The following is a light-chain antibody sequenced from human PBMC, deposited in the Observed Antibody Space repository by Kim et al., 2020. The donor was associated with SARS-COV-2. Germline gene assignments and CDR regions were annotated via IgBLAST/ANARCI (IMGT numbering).Light chain of an antibody. CDR3: QQSNNTPT. J-gene: IGKJ1*01. V-gene: IGKV1-39*01. Sequence: DIQMTQSPSSLSASVGDKVTITCRANQRISSYLNWYQQQPGKAPSLLIYRTSNLHSGVPSRFSGSGSGTDFTLTISGLQPEDFAIYYCQQSNNTPTFGQGTRVDIK. CDR2: RTS. CDR1: QRISSY.